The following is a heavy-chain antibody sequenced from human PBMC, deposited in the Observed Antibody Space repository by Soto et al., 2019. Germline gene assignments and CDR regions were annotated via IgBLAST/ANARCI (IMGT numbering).Heavy chain of an antibody. CDR3: ASRNELSGRYGPGPRYNCFDP. Sequence: QVQLVQSGAEVKKPGASVKVSCKASGYTFTSYGISWVRQAPGQGLEWMGWISAYNGNTNYAQKLQGRVTTPTHTITSTAYRALRSLRSDSTAMSYCASRNELSGRYGPGPRYNCFDPCGQGTLVTVSS. CDR1: GYTFTSYG. J-gene: IGHJ5*02. V-gene: IGHV1-18*01. D-gene: IGHD1-26*01. CDR2: ISAYNGNT.